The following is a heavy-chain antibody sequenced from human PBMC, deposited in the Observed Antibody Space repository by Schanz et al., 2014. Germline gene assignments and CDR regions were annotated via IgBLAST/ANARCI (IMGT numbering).Heavy chain of an antibody. CDR3: ARGTRERLLLRSWQFAFDI. J-gene: IGHJ3*02. V-gene: IGHV4-34*01. CDR1: GFTFSTYA. CDR2: INQSGTT. Sequence: VQLLESGGGLVQPGGSLRLSCAASGFTFSTYAMSWVRQAPGKGLEWIGEINQSGTTNYNPSLKSRVTMSVDTSKNQISLKLRSVTAADTAVYYCARGTRERLLLRSWQFAFDIWGQGTMVTVSS. D-gene: IGHD3-22*01.